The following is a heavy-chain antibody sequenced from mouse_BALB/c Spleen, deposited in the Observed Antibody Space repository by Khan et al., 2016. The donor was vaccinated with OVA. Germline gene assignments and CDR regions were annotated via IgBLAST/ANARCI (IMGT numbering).Heavy chain of an antibody. CDR3: ARGGAAYYRNDGDAMEY. J-gene: IGHJ4*01. CDR2: INTHSGVP. Sequence: QIQLVQSGPELKKPGETVRISCKASGYTFTTAGMQWVQKMPGKGLKWIGWINTHSGVPKYAEDFKGRFAFSLETSASTAYLQITNLKNEDTAPYCCARGGAAYYRNDGDAMEYWGQGTSVTVSS. D-gene: IGHD2-14*01. V-gene: IGHV9-4*02. CDR1: GYTFTTAG.